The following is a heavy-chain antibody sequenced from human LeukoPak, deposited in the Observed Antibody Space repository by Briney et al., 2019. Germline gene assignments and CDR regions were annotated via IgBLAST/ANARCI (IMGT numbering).Heavy chain of an antibody. V-gene: IGHV4-4*07. J-gene: IGHJ5*02. CDR2: IYTSGST. CDR3: ARVERRVAAAGTFRWFDP. Sequence: SETLSLTCTVSGGSISSYYWSWIRQPAGKGLEWIGRIYTSGSTNYNPSLKSRVTMSVDTSKNQFSLKLSSVTAADTAVYYRARVERRVAAAGTFRWFDPWGQGTLVTVSS. CDR1: GGSISSYY. D-gene: IGHD6-13*01.